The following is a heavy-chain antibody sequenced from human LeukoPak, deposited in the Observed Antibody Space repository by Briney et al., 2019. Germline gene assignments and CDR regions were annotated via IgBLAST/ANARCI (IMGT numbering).Heavy chain of an antibody. CDR2: IYHSGST. V-gene: IGHV4-30-2*01. CDR3: AKYSSSDAFDI. J-gene: IGHJ3*02. CDR1: GGSISSGGYY. Sequence: SETLSLTCTVSGGSISSGGYYWSWIRQPPGKGLEWIGYIYHSGSTYYNPSLKSRVTISVDRSKNQFSLKLSSVTAADTAVYYCAKYSSSDAFDIWGQGTMVTVSS. D-gene: IGHD6-6*01.